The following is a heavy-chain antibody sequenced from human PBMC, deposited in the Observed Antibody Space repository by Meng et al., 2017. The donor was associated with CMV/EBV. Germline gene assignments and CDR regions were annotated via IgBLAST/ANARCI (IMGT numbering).Heavy chain of an antibody. V-gene: IGHV1-69*10. Sequence: SVKVSCKASGGTFSSYAISWVRRAPGQGLEWMGGIIPILGIANYAQKFQGRVTITADKSTSTAYMELSSLRSEDTAVYYCAGGYYGSGLDYWGQGTLVTVSS. J-gene: IGHJ4*02. CDR1: GGTFSSYA. CDR3: AGGYYGSGLDY. D-gene: IGHD3-10*01. CDR2: IIPILGIA.